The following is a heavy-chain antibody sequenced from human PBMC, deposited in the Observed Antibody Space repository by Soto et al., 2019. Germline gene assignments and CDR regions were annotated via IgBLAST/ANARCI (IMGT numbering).Heavy chain of an antibody. CDR3: ARNNYNPGIAAA. V-gene: IGHV3-33*08. Sequence: GGSLRLSCAASGFSFRSYAMHRVRQAPGKGLEWVAVIWYDGVNKYYADSVKGRFTISRDNAKNSLYLQMNSLRAEDTAVYYCARNNYNPGIAAAWGQGTLVTVSS. CDR2: IWYDGVNK. D-gene: IGHD6-13*01. CDR1: GFSFRSYA. J-gene: IGHJ5*02.